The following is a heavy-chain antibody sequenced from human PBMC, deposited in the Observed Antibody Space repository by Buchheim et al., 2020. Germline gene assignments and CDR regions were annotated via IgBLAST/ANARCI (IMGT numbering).Heavy chain of an antibody. J-gene: IGHJ6*02. V-gene: IGHV3-66*01. D-gene: IGHD1-14*01. CDR1: GFTVSSNY. Sequence: VQLVESGGGVVQPGRSLRLSCAASGFTVSSNYMSWVRQAPGKGLEWVSVIYSGGSTYYADSVKGRFTISSDNSKNTLYLQMNSLRAEDTAVYYCAILGTGRYYYGMDVWGQGTT. CDR2: IYSGGST. CDR3: AILGTGRYYYGMDV.